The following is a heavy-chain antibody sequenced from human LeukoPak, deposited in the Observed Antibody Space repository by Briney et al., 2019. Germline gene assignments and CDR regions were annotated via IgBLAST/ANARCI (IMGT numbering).Heavy chain of an antibody. CDR3: ARDPAAAGDNWFDP. D-gene: IGHD6-13*01. V-gene: IGHV4-34*01. CDR2: INHSGST. Sequence: SETLSLTCAVYGGSFSGYYWSWIRQPPGRGLEWIGEINHSGSTNYNPSLKSRVTISVDTSKNQFSLKLSSVTAADTAVYYCARDPAAAGDNWFDPWGQGTLVTVSS. CDR1: GGSFSGYY. J-gene: IGHJ5*02.